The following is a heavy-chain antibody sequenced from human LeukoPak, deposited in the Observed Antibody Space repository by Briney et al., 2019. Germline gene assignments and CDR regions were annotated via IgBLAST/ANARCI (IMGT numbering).Heavy chain of an antibody. J-gene: IGHJ2*01. CDR3: TNSGSYYWYFDL. CDR2: IRSKANSYAT. Sequence: GGSLRLSCAASGFTFSGSAMHWVRQASGKGLEWVGRIRSKANSYATAYAASVKGRFTISRDDSKNTAYLQMNSLKTEDTAVYYCTNSGSYYWYFDLWGRGTLVTVSS. V-gene: IGHV3-73*01. D-gene: IGHD1-26*01. CDR1: GFTFSGSA.